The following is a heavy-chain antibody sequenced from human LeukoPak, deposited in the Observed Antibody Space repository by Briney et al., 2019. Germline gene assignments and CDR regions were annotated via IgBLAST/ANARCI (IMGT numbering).Heavy chain of an antibody. CDR2: IYYSGST. CDR1: GGSISSGDYY. Sequence: SETLSLTCTVSGGSISSGDYYWSWIRQPPGKGLEWIGYIYYSGSTYYNPSLKSRVTISVDTSKNQFSLKLSSVTAADTAVYYCARGSDGPNPYYDSSGYSKPPYNWFDPWGQGTLVTVSS. J-gene: IGHJ5*02. D-gene: IGHD3-22*01. CDR3: ARGSDGPNPYYDSSGYSKPPYNWFDP. V-gene: IGHV4-30-4*01.